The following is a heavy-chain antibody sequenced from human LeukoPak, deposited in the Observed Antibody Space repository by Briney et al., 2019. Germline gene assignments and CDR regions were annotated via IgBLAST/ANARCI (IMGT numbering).Heavy chain of an antibody. CDR2: INPNSGVT. D-gene: IGHD2-2*01. V-gene: IGHV1-2*02. CDR3: ATSTSDCSSTSCQDDAFDI. Sequence: WASVKVSCKASGYTFTGYYMHWVRQAPGQGLEWMEWINPNSGVTNYAQKLQGRVTMTTDTSTSTVYMELRSLRSDDTAVYYCATSTSDCSSTSCQDDAFDIWGQGTMVTVSS. CDR1: GYTFTGYY. J-gene: IGHJ3*02.